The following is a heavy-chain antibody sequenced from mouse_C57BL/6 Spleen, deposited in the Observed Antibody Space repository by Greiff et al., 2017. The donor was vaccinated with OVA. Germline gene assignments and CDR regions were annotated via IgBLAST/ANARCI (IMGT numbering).Heavy chain of an antibody. CDR2: INPNNGGT. CDR3: ARFYYSNYDYAMDY. V-gene: IGHV1-26*01. D-gene: IGHD2-5*01. J-gene: IGHJ4*01. CDR1: GYTFTDYY. Sequence: VQLQQSGPELVKPGASVKISCKASGYTFTDYYMNWVKQSHGKSLEWIGDINPNNGGTSYNQKFKGKATLTVDKSSSTAYMELRSLTSEDSAVYYCARFYYSNYDYAMDYWGQGTSVTVSS.